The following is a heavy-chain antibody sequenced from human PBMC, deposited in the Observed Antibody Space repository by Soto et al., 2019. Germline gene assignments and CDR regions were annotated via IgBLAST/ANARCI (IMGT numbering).Heavy chain of an antibody. D-gene: IGHD1-26*01. CDR3: ARALGGSYQYNWFDP. Sequence: ASVKVSCKASGYTFTSYGISWVRQAPGQGLEWMGWISGYNGNRNYAQKFQDRVTMTTDTSTSTAYMDLRSLRSDDTAVYYCARALGGSYQYNWFDPWGQGTLVTVSS. CDR2: ISGYNGNR. CDR1: GYTFTSYG. V-gene: IGHV1-18*01. J-gene: IGHJ5*02.